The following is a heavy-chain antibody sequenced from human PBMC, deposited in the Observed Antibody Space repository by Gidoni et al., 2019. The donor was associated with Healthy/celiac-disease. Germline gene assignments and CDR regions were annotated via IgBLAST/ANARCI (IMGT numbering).Heavy chain of an antibody. Sequence: QVQLVESGGGVVKPGRSLRLSCAASGLTFSSYGMHWVRQAPGTGLGWVSVISYDGSNKYYADSVKGRFTISRDNSKNTLYLQMNSLRAEDTAVYYCGKGGWELLQGILDYWGQGTLVTVSS. V-gene: IGHV3-30*18. CDR3: GKGGWELLQGILDY. CDR2: ISYDGSNK. CDR1: GLTFSSYG. D-gene: IGHD1-26*01. J-gene: IGHJ4*02.